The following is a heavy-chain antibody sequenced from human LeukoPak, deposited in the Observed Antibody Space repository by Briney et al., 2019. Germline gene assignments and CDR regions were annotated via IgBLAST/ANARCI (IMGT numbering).Heavy chain of an antibody. CDR1: GFTFSNYW. CDR2: IKQDGSEK. J-gene: IGHJ3*02. Sequence: PGGSLRLSCAASGFTFSNYWMSWVRQAPGKGLEWVANIKQDGSEKYYVDSVKGRFTISRDNAKNSLYLQMNSLRAEDTAVYYCARLRGVVAARGAFDIWGQGTMVAVSS. CDR3: ARLRGVVAARGAFDI. D-gene: IGHD2-2*01. V-gene: IGHV3-7*01.